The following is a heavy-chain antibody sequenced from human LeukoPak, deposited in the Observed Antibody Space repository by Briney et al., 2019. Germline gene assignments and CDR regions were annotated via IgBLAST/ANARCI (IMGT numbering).Heavy chain of an antibody. V-gene: IGHV4-34*01. Sequence: PSETLSLTCAVYGGSFSGHYWSWIRQPPGKGLEWIGEINHSGSTNYNPSLKSRVAISVDTSKNQFSLKLSSVTAADTAVYYCARARSRYSSSWLYYWGQGTLVTVSS. CDR1: GGSFSGHY. CDR3: ARARSRYSSSWLYY. J-gene: IGHJ4*02. D-gene: IGHD6-13*01. CDR2: INHSGST.